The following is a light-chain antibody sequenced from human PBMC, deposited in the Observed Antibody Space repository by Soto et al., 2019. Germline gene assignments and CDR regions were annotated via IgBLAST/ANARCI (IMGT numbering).Light chain of an antibody. V-gene: IGKV3-11*01. CDR3: QQRSNWSLT. CDR2: DAS. J-gene: IGKJ4*01. CDR1: QSVSSY. Sequence: EIVWTQSPATLSLSPGERATLSCRASQSVSSYLAWYQQKPGQAPRLLIYDASNRATGIPARFSGSGSGTDFTLTISSLEPEDFAVYYCQQRSNWSLTFGGGTKV.